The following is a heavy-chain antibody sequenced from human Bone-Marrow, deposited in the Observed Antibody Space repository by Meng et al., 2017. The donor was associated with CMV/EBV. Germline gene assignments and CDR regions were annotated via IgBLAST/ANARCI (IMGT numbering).Heavy chain of an antibody. CDR2: INPSGGST. CDR1: GYTFTSYY. V-gene: IGHV1-46*01. Sequence: VRLVGWGAEVKKPGASVNVSCTASGYTFTSYYKHWVRQAPGQGLEWMGIINPSGGSTSYAQKFQGRVTMTRDTSTSTVYMELSSLRSEDTAVYYCARSRGYSSGWYLWWFDPWGQGTLVTVSS. D-gene: IGHD6-19*01. J-gene: IGHJ5*02. CDR3: ARSRGYSSGWYLWWFDP.